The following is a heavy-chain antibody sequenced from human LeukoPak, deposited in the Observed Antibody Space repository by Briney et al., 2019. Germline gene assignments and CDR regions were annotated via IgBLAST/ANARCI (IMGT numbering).Heavy chain of an antibody. CDR3: ARELPRIGGQTDASDI. CDR1: GFTSSGDW. CDR2: SKNDGSST. J-gene: IGHJ3*02. V-gene: IGHV3-74*01. Sequence: GGSLRLSCAVSGFTSSGDWMHWVRQAPGKGLVWVSRSKNDGSSTSYADSVKGRFTISRDNAKNTLYLQMNSLRAEDTAVYYCARELPRIGGQTDASDIWGQATMVTVS. D-gene: IGHD3-16*01.